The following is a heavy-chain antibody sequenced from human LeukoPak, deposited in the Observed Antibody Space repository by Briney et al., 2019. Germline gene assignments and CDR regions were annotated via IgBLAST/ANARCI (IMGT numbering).Heavy chain of an antibody. CDR1: GFTFSSYE. V-gene: IGHV3-48*03. CDR3: AELGITMIGGV. CDR2: ISSSGSTI. Sequence: LTGGSLRLSCAASGFTFSSYEMNWVRQAPGKGLESVSYISSSGSTIYYADSVKGRFTISRDNAKNSLYLQMNSLRAEDTAVYYCAELGITMIGGVWGEGTTVTISS. D-gene: IGHD3-10*02. J-gene: IGHJ6*04.